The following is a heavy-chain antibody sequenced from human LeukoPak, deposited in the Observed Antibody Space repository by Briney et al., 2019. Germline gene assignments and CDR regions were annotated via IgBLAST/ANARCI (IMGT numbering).Heavy chain of an antibody. Sequence: ASVKVSCKASGYTFTGYFMHWVRQAPGQGLEWMGWIDPDSGGTNYAQVFQGRVTVTRDKSISTAYMELSSLGSDDTAVYYCARVHRAGGWTLALDPWGQGTLVTVSS. CDR1: GYTFTGYF. V-gene: IGHV1-2*02. CDR3: ARVHRAGGWTLALDP. J-gene: IGHJ5*02. D-gene: IGHD5-12*01. CDR2: IDPDSGGT.